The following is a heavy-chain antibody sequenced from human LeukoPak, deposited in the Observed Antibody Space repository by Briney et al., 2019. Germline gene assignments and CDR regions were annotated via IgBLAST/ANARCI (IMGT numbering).Heavy chain of an antibody. D-gene: IGHD1-26*01. Sequence: SETLSLTCTVSDDSISNYFWSWIRQSPGQGLEWIGYISTSGRTNYNPSLESRVSISVATSKNQFSLKLRSMTAADTAVYYCARLLRWAGDGFDIWGQGTMVSVSS. CDR2: ISTSGRT. CDR3: ARLLRWAGDGFDI. CDR1: DDSISNYF. J-gene: IGHJ3*02. V-gene: IGHV4-4*09.